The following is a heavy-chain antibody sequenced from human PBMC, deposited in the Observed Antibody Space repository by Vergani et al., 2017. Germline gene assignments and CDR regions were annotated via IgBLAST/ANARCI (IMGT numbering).Heavy chain of an antibody. Sequence: QVQLVESGGGVVQPGRSLRLSCAASGFTFSSYGMHWVRQAPGKGLEWVAVISYEESNKYYGDSVKGRFTVSRDNSQNTLYLQMNSLRAEDTAVYYCAKGHGLWFGELSHFDYWGQGTLVTVSS. CDR3: AKGHGLWFGELSHFDY. J-gene: IGHJ4*02. CDR2: ISYEESNK. CDR1: GFTFSSYG. D-gene: IGHD3-10*01. V-gene: IGHV3-30*18.